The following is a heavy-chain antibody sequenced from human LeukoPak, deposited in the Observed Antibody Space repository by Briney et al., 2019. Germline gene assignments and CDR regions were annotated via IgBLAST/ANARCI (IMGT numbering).Heavy chain of an antibody. CDR1: GGSISSYY. J-gene: IGHJ6*03. Sequence: SETLSLTCTVSGGSISSYYWSWIRQPPGKGLEWIGYIYYSGSTNYNPSLKSRVTMSVDTSKNQFSLKLSSVTAADTAVYYCARGRKLRYFDWSDYYYYMDVWGKGTTVTISS. V-gene: IGHV4-59*12. CDR3: ARGRKLRYFDWSDYYYYMDV. D-gene: IGHD3-9*01. CDR2: IYYSGST.